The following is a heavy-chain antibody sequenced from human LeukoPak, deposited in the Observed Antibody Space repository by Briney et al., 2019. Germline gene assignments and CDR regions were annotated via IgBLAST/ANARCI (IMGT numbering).Heavy chain of an antibody. CDR2: LYHSGGR. Sequence: PSENLSLTSTVTAYSISTGYYWGWIRQTPGKGLEWIGSLYHSGGRYYNPSLKSRVTISVDTSKNEFSLKLNSVTAADSGVYYCARFNPESDFWGHGTRVTVSS. V-gene: IGHV4-38-2*02. J-gene: IGHJ5*01. CDR1: AYSISTGYY. CDR3: ARFNPESDF.